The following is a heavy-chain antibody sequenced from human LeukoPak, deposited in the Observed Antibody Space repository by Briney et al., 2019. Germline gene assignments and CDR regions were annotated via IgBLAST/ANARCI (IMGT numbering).Heavy chain of an antibody. D-gene: IGHD3-16*01. CDR1: GDSISSGDYY. V-gene: IGHV4-39*07. CDR3: ARGRGSHDY. Sequence: SETLSLTCTVPGDSISSGDYYWSWIRQPPGKGLEWIGEINHSGSTNYNPSLKSRVTISVDTSKNQFSLKLSSVTAADTAVYYCARGRGSHDYWGQGTLVTVSS. J-gene: IGHJ4*02. CDR2: INHSGST.